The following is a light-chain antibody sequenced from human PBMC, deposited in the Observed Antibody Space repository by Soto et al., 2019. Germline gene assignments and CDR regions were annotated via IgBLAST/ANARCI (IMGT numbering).Light chain of an antibody. J-gene: IGKJ4*01. Sequence: EIVMTQSPATLSVSPGERATLSCRASQSVRSNYLAWYQQKPGQAPRLLMHGIFTRATGTPARFSGSGCGKEFTLTISSLKSEDCAVYYCKQYISWQLTFGGGTKVEIK. CDR1: QSVRSN. V-gene: IGKV3-15*01. CDR2: GIF. CDR3: KQYISWQLT.